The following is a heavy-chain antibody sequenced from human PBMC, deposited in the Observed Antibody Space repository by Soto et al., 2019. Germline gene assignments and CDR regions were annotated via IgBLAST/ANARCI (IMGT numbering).Heavy chain of an antibody. CDR1: GFTFNNYA. D-gene: IGHD1-26*01. CDR3: AKDRLGANFDY. CDR2: ISGTGGST. Sequence: EVQVLDSGGGLVQPGGSLRLSCAASGFTFNNYAMNWVRQAPGKGLEWVATISGTGGSTYHADSVKGRFTLSRDNSKNTLYLQLKSLRVDDTAVYYCAKDRLGANFDYRGQGTQVTVSS. J-gene: IGHJ4*02. V-gene: IGHV3-23*01.